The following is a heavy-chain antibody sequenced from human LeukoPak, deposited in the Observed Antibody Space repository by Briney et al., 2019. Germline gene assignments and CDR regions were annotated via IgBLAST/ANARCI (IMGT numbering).Heavy chain of an antibody. CDR3: ARGHPYYYDSSGSIDY. Sequence: GGSLRLSCAASGFTFSSYSMNWVRQAPGKGLEWDSSISSSSSYIYYADSVKGRFTISRDNAKNSLYLQMNSLRAEDTAVYYCARGHPYYYDSSGSIDYWGQGTLVTVSS. V-gene: IGHV3-21*01. CDR2: ISSSSSYI. CDR1: GFTFSSYS. D-gene: IGHD3-22*01. J-gene: IGHJ4*02.